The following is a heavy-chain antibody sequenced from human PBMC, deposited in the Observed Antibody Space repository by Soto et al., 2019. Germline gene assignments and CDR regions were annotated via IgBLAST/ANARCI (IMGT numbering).Heavy chain of an antibody. Sequence: EVQLLESGGGLAQPGGSLRLSCAASGFTFSSYAMTWVRQAPGKGLEWVSTISGSGGSTYYADSVTGRFTISSDSSRSTLYLQMNNLRAEDTALYYCAQEISRSCCPLDSWGQGTLVTVSS. CDR1: GFTFSSYA. CDR2: ISGSGGST. V-gene: IGHV3-23*01. CDR3: AQEISRSCCPLDS. D-gene: IGHD3-3*02. J-gene: IGHJ4*02.